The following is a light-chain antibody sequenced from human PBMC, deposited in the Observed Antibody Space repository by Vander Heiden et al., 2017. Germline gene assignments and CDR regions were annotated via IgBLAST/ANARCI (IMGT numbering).Light chain of an antibody. Sequence: TALTQSPATLSLSPGDRATLSCRASQSVSTFLAWYQQKPGQAPKLLIYDASKRATGIPARFSGSGSGTDFTLTISSLEPEDFAVYYCQQRSNWPLTFGPGTKVDIK. V-gene: IGKV3-11*01. CDR2: DAS. J-gene: IGKJ3*01. CDR3: QQRSNWPLT. CDR1: QSVSTF.